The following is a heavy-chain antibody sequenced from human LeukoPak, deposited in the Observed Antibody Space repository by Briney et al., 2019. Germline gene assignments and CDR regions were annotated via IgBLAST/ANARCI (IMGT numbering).Heavy chain of an antibody. D-gene: IGHD3-10*01. J-gene: IGHJ3*02. V-gene: IGHV3-23*01. CDR2: ISGSGGST. Sequence: GGSLRLSCAASGFTFSSYGMSWVRQAPGKGLEWVSAISGSGGSTYYADSVKGRFTISRDNSKSTLYLQMNSLRAEDTAVYYCAKDLAGIVQGSGSYYPFDAFDIWGQGTMVTVSS. CDR3: AKDLAGIVQGSGSYYPFDAFDI. CDR1: GFTFSSYG.